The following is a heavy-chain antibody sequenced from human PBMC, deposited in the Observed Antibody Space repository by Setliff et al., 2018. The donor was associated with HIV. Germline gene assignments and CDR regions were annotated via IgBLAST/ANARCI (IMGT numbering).Heavy chain of an antibody. V-gene: IGHV1-69*10. Sequence: SVKVSCKASGYTFTSYAMNWVRQAPGQGLEWMGGIIPILGIANYAQKFQGRVTITADESTSTAYMELSSLRSEDTAVYYCARRHEDGYIDYWGQGTLVTVSS. J-gene: IGHJ4*02. CDR3: ARRHEDGYIDY. CDR2: IIPILGIA. CDR1: GYTFTSYA.